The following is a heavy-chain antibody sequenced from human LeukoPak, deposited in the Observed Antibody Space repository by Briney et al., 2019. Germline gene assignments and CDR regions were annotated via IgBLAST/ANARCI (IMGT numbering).Heavy chain of an antibody. CDR1: GYTLSELS. V-gene: IGHV1-24*01. D-gene: IGHD5-12*01. CDR3: ASGWLRFTLNY. J-gene: IGHJ4*02. CDR2: FDPEDGEP. Sequence: ASVKVSCKISGYTLSELSFHWVRQARGKGLEWMGRFDPEDGEPVYTQRFQGRVTMTADPSTDTVNMDLSSLRSDDTAVYYCASGWLRFTLNYWGQGTPVTV.